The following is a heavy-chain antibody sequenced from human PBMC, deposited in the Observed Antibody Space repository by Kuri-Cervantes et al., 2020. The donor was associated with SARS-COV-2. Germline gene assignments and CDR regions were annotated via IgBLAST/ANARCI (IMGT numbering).Heavy chain of an antibody. CDR3: ARERNPYSYGPLFDY. Sequence: ASVKVSCKASGYTFTSYGISWVRQAPGQGLEWMGWISAYNGNTNYAQKLQGRVTMTTDTSTSTAYMELRSLRSDDTAVYYCARERNPYSYGPLFDYWGQGTLVTVSS. CDR1: GYTFTSYG. D-gene: IGHD5-18*01. V-gene: IGHV1-18*04. CDR2: ISAYNGNT. J-gene: IGHJ4*02.